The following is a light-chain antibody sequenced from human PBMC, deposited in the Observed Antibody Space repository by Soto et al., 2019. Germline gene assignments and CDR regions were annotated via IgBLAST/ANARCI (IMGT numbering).Light chain of an antibody. V-gene: IGKV3-15*01. CDR1: RNINRK. CDR2: GAS. Sequence: EIVMTQSPATLSVSPGERATLSCRASRNINRKLAWYQQKPSQAPRLLISGASTRATGIPARFSGSGSGTDFTLTFGSLQSEVFSFYYCQQYYDYPPLILGGGTRGDIK. J-gene: IGKJ4*01. CDR3: QQYYDYPPLI.